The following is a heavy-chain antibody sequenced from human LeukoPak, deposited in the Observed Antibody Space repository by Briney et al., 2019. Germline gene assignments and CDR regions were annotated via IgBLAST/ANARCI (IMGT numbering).Heavy chain of an antibody. CDR3: AHRYLFGEFYYFDY. D-gene: IGHD3-10*01. V-gene: IGHV2-5*02. CDR2: IYWDDDK. J-gene: IGHJ4*02. Sequence: SGPTLVKPTQTLTLTCTFSGFSLSISGVGVGWIRQPPGKALEWLALIYWDDDKRYSPSLKSRLTITKDTSKNQVVLTMTNMDPVDTATYYCAHRYLFGEFYYFDYWGQGTLVTVSS. CDR1: GFSLSISGVG.